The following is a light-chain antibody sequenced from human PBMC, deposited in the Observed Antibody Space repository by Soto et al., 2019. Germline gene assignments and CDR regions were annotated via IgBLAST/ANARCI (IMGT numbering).Light chain of an antibody. Sequence: QLVLPQSHSASASLGASVKLTCTLSSGHSSYAIAWHQQQPEKGPRYLMKLNSDGSHSKGDGIPDRLSGSSSGAERYLTISSLQSEDEADYDCQTWGTGIPWVFGGGTKLTVL. CDR1: SGHSSYA. CDR3: QTWGTGIPWV. V-gene: IGLV4-69*01. J-gene: IGLJ3*02. CDR2: LNSDGSH.